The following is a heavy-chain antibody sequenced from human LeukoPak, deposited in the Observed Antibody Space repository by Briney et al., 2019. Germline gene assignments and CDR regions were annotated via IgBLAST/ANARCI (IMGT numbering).Heavy chain of an antibody. V-gene: IGHV3-9*01. CDR1: GFIFNNYA. Sequence: GRSLRLSCAGSGFIFNNYAMHWVRQPPGKGLEWVSGISWNSGTIDYADSVRGRFTISRDNAKNSLYLQMNNLRAEDTAVYYCARDYYENIAHSHMLPFWGQGTLVTVSS. D-gene: IGHD1-26*01. CDR2: ISWNSGTI. CDR3: ARDYYENIAHSHMLPF. J-gene: IGHJ4*02.